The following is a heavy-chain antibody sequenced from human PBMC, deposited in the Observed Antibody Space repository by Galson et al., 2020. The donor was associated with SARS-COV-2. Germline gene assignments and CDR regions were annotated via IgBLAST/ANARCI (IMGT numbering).Heavy chain of an antibody. J-gene: IGHJ6*02. D-gene: IGHD3-22*01. Sequence: GESLKISCVVSGFRFSGYWMRWVRQAPGKGLEWVADIKQEGSEKDYVDSVKGRFIISRDNARNSLYLQMNSLRAEDTAVYFWGRMLGVEYVFDSGGYHAAPCGMDVWGQGTTVTVSS. CDR1: GFRFSGYW. CDR3: GRMLGVEYVFDSGGYHAAPCGMDV. V-gene: IGHV3-7*01. CDR2: IKQEGSEK.